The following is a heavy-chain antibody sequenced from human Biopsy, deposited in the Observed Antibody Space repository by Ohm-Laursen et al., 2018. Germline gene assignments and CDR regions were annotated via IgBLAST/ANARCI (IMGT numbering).Heavy chain of an antibody. CDR2: IIPMFGTA. V-gene: IGHV1-69*13. Sequence: GASVKVSCKASGGTFINYAISWVRQAPGQGLEWMGGIIPMFGTANYAQMFQGRVTISADESTSTSSMELSSLTTEDTAIYYCARGPHSGSHSCFDYWGRGTLVTVSS. CDR1: GGTFINYA. D-gene: IGHD1-26*01. J-gene: IGHJ4*02. CDR3: ARGPHSGSHSCFDY.